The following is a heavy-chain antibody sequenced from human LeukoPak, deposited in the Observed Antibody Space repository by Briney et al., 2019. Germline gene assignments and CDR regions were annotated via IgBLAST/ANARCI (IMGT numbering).Heavy chain of an antibody. CDR1: GFTFSSYS. J-gene: IGHJ4*02. CDR3: ARDLRKNSYSDY. Sequence: GGSLRLSCAASGFTFSSYSMNWVRQAPGKGLEWVAIIYFDGNTIYYADSVKGRFTISRDNTKNTLYLQMNGLRAEDTAVYYCARDLRKNSYSDYWGQGTLVTVSS. CDR2: IYFDGNTI. V-gene: IGHV3-33*08. D-gene: IGHD1-7*01.